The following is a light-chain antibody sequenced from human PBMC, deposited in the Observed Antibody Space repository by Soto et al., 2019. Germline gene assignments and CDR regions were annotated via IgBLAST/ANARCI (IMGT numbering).Light chain of an antibody. V-gene: IGLV4-69*01. CDR3: QTRGTGIHVV. CDR1: SGHSSYA. J-gene: IGLJ2*01. Sequence: QTVVTQSPSASASLGASVKLTCTLSSGHSSYAIAWHQQQPEKGPRYLMKLNNDGSHSKGDVIPDRFSGSSAGAERYLTISSLQSEDEADYYCQTRGTGIHVVFGGGTKLTVL. CDR2: LNNDGSH.